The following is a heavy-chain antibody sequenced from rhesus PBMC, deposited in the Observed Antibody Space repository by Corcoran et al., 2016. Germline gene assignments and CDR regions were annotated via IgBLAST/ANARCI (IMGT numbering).Heavy chain of an antibody. J-gene: IGHJ4*01. CDR1: GASISSGYD. CDR3: AKRAGPFDC. D-gene: IGHD1-1*01. Sequence: QVQLQESGPGVVKASETLSLTCAVSGASISSGYDWSWIRQPPGKGLEWVGYIFGKHGTNTYNPALRNRVTSSQDASRNQFSLKLRSVTAADTAVYYWAKRAGPFDCWGQGVLVTVSS. V-gene: IGHV4-76*01. CDR2: IFGKHGTN.